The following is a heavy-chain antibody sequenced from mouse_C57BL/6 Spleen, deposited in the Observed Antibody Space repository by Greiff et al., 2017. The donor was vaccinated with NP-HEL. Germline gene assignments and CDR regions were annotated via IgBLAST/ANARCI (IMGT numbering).Heavy chain of an antibody. D-gene: IGHD2-4*01. CDR3: ARGGGLYDYGYFDY. CDR1: GYSITSGYY. CDR2: ISYDGSN. J-gene: IGHJ2*01. Sequence: EVKLMESGPGLVKPSQSLSLTCSVTGYSITSGYYWNWIRQFPGNKLEWMGYISYDGSNNYNPSLKNRISITRDTSKNQFFLKLNSVTTEDTATYYCARGGGLYDYGYFDYWGQGTTLTVSS. V-gene: IGHV3-6*01.